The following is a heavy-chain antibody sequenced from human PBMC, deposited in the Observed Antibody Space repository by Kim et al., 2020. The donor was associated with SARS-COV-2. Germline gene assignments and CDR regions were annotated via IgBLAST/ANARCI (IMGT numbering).Heavy chain of an antibody. CDR2: IRSKANSYAT. CDR1: GFTFSGSA. CDR3: TRHVDFWSSEWFDP. J-gene: IGHJ5*02. Sequence: GGSLRLSCAASGFTFSGSAMHWVRQASGKGLEWVGRIRSKANSYATAYAASVKGRFTISRDDSKNTAYLQMNSLKTEDTAVYYCTRHVDFWSSEWFDPWGQGTLVTVSS. V-gene: IGHV3-73*01. D-gene: IGHD3-3*01.